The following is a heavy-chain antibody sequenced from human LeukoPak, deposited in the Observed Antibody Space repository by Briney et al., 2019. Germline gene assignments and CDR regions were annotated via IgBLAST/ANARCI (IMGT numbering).Heavy chain of an antibody. CDR2: INWNGASI. V-gene: IGHV3-9*01. J-gene: IGHJ4*02. CDR3: AKTNSGRYSAPFDH. CDR1: GFNFDDSA. Sequence: GGSLRLSCAVSGFNFDDSAMHWVRQAPGKGLEWVSGINWNGASIDYADSVKGRFTISRDNAKNSLYLQLNTLRAEDTALYYCAKTNSGRYSAPFDHWGQGTLVTVSS. D-gene: IGHD1-26*01.